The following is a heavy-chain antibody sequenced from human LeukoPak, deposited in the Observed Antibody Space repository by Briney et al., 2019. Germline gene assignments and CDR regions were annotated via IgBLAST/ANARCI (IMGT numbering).Heavy chain of an antibody. CDR3: VRDRNSGYDSIDY. CDR2: ISSNGRRT. CDR1: GFTFRSYA. Sequence: GGSLRLSCSASGFTFRSYAMHWVRLAPGKGLEYVSAISSNGRRTFYADSVKGRFTISRDNSKNTLYLQMSSLRAEDTAVYHCVRDRNSGYDSIDYWGQGTLVTVSS. J-gene: IGHJ4*02. V-gene: IGHV3-64D*06. D-gene: IGHD5-12*01.